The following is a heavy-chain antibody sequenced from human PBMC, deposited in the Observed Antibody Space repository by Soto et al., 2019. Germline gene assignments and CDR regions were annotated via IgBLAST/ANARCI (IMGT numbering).Heavy chain of an antibody. CDR3: ARYCSGGSCYGVVDAFDI. CDR2: IYSGDSR. Sequence: PGGSLRLSCAASGFTVSSNYMSWVRQAPGKGLEWVSVIYSGDSRYYADSVKGRFTISRHNSKNTLYLQMNRLRAEDTAVYYCARYCSGGSCYGVVDAFDIWGQGTMVTVSS. D-gene: IGHD2-15*01. J-gene: IGHJ3*02. V-gene: IGHV3-53*04. CDR1: GFTVSSNY.